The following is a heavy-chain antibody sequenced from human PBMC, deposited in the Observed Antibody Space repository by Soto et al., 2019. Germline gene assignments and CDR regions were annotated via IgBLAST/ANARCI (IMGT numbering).Heavy chain of an antibody. D-gene: IGHD3-10*01. CDR1: GFTFSSYG. CDR2: ISYDGSNK. CDR3: AKDWYYYGSGSHTPLDH. V-gene: IGHV3-30*18. J-gene: IGHJ5*02. Sequence: GGSLRLSCAASGFTFSSYGMHWVRQAPGKGLEWVAVISYDGSNKYYADSVKGRFTISRDNSKNTLYLQMNSLRAEDTAVYYCAKDWYYYGSGSHTPLDHWGQGTLVTVYS.